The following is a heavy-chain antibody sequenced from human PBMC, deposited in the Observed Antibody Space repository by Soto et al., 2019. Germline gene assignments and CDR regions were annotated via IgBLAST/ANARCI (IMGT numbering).Heavy chain of an antibody. CDR3: ARWGDPDY. V-gene: IGHV3-74*01. Sequence: EVQLVESGGGLVQPGGSLRLSCVASGFKFDYYWMHWVRQAPGGGLMWISRLQTDGSHPAYADSVKGRFTISRDNAKNTLYLQMNNLRVEDTAIYYCARWGDPDYWGQGTLVTVSS. J-gene: IGHJ4*02. CDR1: GFKFDYYW. D-gene: IGHD2-21*02. CDR2: LQTDGSHP.